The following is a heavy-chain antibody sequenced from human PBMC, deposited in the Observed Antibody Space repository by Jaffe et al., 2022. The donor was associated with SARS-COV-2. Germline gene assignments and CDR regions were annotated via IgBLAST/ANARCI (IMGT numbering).Heavy chain of an antibody. Sequence: EVQLVESGGGLVQPGGSLRLSCAASGFTFRSYWMSWVRQAPGKGLEWVANIKQDGSEKYYVDSVKGRFTISRDNAKNSLFLQMNSLRAEDTAVYYCARDQFYGGNSGHDFDYWGQGTLVTVSS. CDR3: ARDQFYGGNSGHDFDY. CDR2: IKQDGSEK. J-gene: IGHJ4*02. CDR1: GFTFRSYW. V-gene: IGHV3-7*01. D-gene: IGHD4-17*01.